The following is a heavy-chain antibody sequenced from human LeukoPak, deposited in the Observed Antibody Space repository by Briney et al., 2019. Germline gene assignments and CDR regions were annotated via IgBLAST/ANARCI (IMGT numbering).Heavy chain of an antibody. J-gene: IGHJ4*02. Sequence: ASVKVSCKASGGTFSSYAISWVRQAPGQGLEWMGRINPNSGGTNYAQKFQGRVTMTRDTSISTAYMELSRLRSDDTAVYYCARDRWGSYYFDYWGQGTLVTVSS. V-gene: IGHV1-2*06. CDR2: INPNSGGT. CDR3: ARDRWGSYYFDY. CDR1: GGTFSSYA. D-gene: IGHD2-21*01.